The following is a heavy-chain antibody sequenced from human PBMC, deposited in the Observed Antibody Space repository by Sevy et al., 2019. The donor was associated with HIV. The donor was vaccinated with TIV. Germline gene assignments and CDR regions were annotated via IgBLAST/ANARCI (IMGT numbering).Heavy chain of an antibody. CDR2: IYYSGST. J-gene: IGHJ5*02. CDR1: GGSISSSSYY. Sequence: SETLSLTCTVSGGSISSSSYYWGWIRQPPGKGLEWIGSIYYSGSTYYNPSLKSRVTISVDTSKNQFSLKLSFVTAAETAVYYCARQGSPDDFWSGCYTGPDWFDPWGQGTLVTVSS. D-gene: IGHD3-3*01. V-gene: IGHV4-39*01. CDR3: ARQGSPDDFWSGCYTGPDWFDP.